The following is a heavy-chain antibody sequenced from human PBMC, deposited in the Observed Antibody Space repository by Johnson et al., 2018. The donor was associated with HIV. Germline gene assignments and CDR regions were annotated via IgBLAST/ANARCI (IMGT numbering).Heavy chain of an antibody. V-gene: IGHV3-30*04. CDR1: GFTFSSYV. CDR3: AKDPASIAARLYAFDI. J-gene: IGHJ3*02. CDR2: ISYDGSNK. D-gene: IGHD6-6*01. Sequence: VQLMESGGGVVQPGRSLRLSCAASGFTFSSYVMYWVRQAPGKGLEWVAVISYDGSNKYYADSVKGRCTISRDNSKNTLYLQMSSLRAEDTAVYYCAKDPASIAARLYAFDIWGQGTMVTVSS.